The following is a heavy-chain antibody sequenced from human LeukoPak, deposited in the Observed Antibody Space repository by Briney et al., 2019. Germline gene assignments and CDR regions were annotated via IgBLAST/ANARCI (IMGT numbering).Heavy chain of an antibody. V-gene: IGHV1-8*01. J-gene: IGHJ6*02. CDR1: GYTFTSYD. CDR2: MNANSGNT. Sequence: ASVKVSCKASGYTFTSYDINWVRQATGQGLEWMGWMNANSGNTGYAQKFQGRVTMTRNTSISTAYMELSSLRSEDTAVYYCARGGGGVGSSWPPSFYYYYGMDVWGQGTTVTVSS. D-gene: IGHD6-13*01. CDR3: ARGGGGVGSSWPPSFYYYYGMDV.